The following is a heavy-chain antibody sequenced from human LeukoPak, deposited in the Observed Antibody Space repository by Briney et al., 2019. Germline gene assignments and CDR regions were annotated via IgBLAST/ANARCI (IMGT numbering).Heavy chain of an antibody. CDR2: ISYDGSNK. V-gene: IGHV3-30*03. CDR1: GFTFSSYG. D-gene: IGHD2-2*01. J-gene: IGHJ6*02. CDR3: ARGLGSSTSFSYYYYGMDV. Sequence: PGGSLRLSCAASGFTFSSYGMHWVRQAPGKGLEWVAVISYDGSNKYYADSVKGRFTISRDNSKNTLYLQMNSLRAEDTAVYYCARGLGSSTSFSYYYYGMDVWGQGTTVTVSS.